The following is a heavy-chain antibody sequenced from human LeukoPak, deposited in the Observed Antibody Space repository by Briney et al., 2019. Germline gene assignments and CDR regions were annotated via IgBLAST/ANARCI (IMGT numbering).Heavy chain of an antibody. V-gene: IGHV4-39*07. J-gene: IGHJ4*02. CDR2: IYYSGST. CDR3: ARDLYSYGFDY. CDR1: GGSISSSSYY. D-gene: IGHD5-18*01. Sequence: PSETLSLTCTVSGGSISSSSYYWGWIRQPPGTGLEWIRSIYYSGSTYYNPSLKSRVTISVDTSKNQFSLKLSSVTAADTAVYYCARDLYSYGFDYWGQGTLVTVSS.